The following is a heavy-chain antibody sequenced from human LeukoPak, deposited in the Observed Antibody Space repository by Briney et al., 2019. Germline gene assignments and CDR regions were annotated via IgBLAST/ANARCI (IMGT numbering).Heavy chain of an antibody. V-gene: IGHV3-23*01. Sequence: GGSLRLSGAASGFSLNSDGMSWVRQAPGKGLDWVSVSSGSDDSTHYADSVKGRFIMSRDESKNTLYLQLNSLRVEDTAVYYCTKDLMTGYSSGWYFGYWGQGALVTVSS. J-gene: IGHJ4*02. CDR1: GFSLNSDG. CDR3: TKDLMTGYSSGWYFGY. D-gene: IGHD6-19*01. CDR2: SSGSDDST.